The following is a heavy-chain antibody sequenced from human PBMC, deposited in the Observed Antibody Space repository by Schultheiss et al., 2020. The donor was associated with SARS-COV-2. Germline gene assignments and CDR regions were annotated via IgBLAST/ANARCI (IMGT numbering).Heavy chain of an antibody. CDR1: GYTFTSYA. CDR3: ARGGLAGAFDI. D-gene: IGHD3/OR15-3a*01. V-gene: IGHV7-4-1*02. Sequence: ASVKVSCKASGYTFTSYAMNWVRQAPGQGLEWMGWINTNTGNPTFAQGFTGRFVSSLDTSVSTAYLQISSLKAEDTAVYYCARGGLAGAFDIWGQGTMVTVSS. J-gene: IGHJ3*02. CDR2: INTNTGNP.